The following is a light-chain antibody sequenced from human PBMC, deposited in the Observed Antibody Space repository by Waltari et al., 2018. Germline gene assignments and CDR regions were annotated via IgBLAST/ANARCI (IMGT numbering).Light chain of an antibody. CDR3: CSYTGSPHVV. CDR1: SSDVGSYNL. CDR2: EVS. Sequence: QSALTQPASVSGSPGQSITIPCTGTSSDVGSYNLFSWYQQHPGRAPKLMIYEVSERPSGVSNRFSGSKSGNTASLTISGLQAEDEADYYCCSYTGSPHVVFGGGTKLTVL. V-gene: IGLV2-23*02. J-gene: IGLJ2*01.